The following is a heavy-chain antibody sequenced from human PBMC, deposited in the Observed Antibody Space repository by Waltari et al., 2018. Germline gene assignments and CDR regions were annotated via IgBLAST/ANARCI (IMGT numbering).Heavy chain of an antibody. CDR2: INPNSGGT. CDR1: GYTFTGYY. J-gene: IGHJ4*02. CDR3: ARDFAPYCSGGSCYSEDY. V-gene: IGHV1-2*02. D-gene: IGHD2-15*01. Sequence: QVQLVQSGAEVKKPGASVKVSCKASGYTFTGYYMHWVRQAPGQGLEWMGWINPNSGGTNYAQKFQGRVTMTRDTSISTAYMELSRLRSDDTAVYYCARDFAPYCSGGSCYSEDYWGQGTLVTVSS.